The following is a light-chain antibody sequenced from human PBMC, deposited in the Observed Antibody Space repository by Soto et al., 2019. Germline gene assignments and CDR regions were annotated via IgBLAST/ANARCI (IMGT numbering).Light chain of an antibody. V-gene: IGKV4-1*01. J-gene: IGKJ5*01. CDR2: WAS. CDR3: QKYYSTPIT. Sequence: DIVMTQSPDSLAVSLGERATINCKSSQSVLYSSNNKNYLAWYQQKPGQPPKLLIYWASTRESGVPDRFSGSGSGKDFTLTISSLQAEDVAVYYCQKYYSTPITFGQGTRLEIK. CDR1: QSVLYSSNNKNY.